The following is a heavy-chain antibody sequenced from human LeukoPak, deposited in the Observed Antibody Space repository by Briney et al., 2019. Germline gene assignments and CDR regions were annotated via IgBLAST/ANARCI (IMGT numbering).Heavy chain of an antibody. V-gene: IGHV3-23*01. Sequence: GGSLRLSFAASGFTFSDYYMSWIRQAPGKGLEWVSAISGSGGSTYYADSVKGRFTISRDNSKNTLYLQMNSLRAEDTAVYYCARLSSTWYSDWGQGTLVTVSS. D-gene: IGHD6-13*01. CDR2: ISGSGGST. CDR1: GFTFSDYY. J-gene: IGHJ4*02. CDR3: ARLSSTWYSD.